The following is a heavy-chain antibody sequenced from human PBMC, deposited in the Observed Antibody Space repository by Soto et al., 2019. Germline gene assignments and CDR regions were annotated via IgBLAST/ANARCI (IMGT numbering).Heavy chain of an antibody. CDR1: GFTFSSYG. V-gene: IGHV3-30*03. J-gene: IGHJ4*02. D-gene: IGHD3-3*01. CDR2: ISYDGSNK. Sequence: GGSLRLSCAASGFTFSSYGMHWVRQAPGKGLEWVAVISYDGSNKYYADSVKGRFTISRDNSKNTLYLQMNSLRAEDTAVYYCASPRDFWSGYQLDYWGQGTLVTVSS. CDR3: ASPRDFWSGYQLDY.